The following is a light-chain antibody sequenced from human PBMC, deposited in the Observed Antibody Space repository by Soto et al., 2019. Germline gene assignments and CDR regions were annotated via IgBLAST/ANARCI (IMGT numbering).Light chain of an antibody. CDR1: SSDVGSHNL. V-gene: IGLV2-23*02. CDR2: EVS. CDR3: CSYGGSRAV. J-gene: IGLJ7*01. Sequence: QSALTQPASVSGSPGQSITISCTGTSSDVGSHNLVSWYQQHPGQAPKLMIYEVSKRPLGVSARFSASKSGNTASLTISGLQAEDEADYYCCSYGGSRAVFRGGPQLT.